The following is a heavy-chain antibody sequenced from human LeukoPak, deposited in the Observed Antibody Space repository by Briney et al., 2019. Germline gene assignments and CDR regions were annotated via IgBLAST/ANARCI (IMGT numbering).Heavy chain of an antibody. CDR2: IYYSGST. D-gene: IGHD6-19*01. CDR1: GGSISSSSYY. Sequence: SETLSLTCTVSGGSISSSSYYWGWIRQPPGKGLEWIGSIYYSGSTYYNPSLKSRVTISVDTSKNQFSLKLSSVTAADTAVYYCARDNRSGSSGWYRYFQHWGQGTLVTVSS. CDR3: ARDNRSGSSGWYRYFQH. V-gene: IGHV4-39*07. J-gene: IGHJ1*01.